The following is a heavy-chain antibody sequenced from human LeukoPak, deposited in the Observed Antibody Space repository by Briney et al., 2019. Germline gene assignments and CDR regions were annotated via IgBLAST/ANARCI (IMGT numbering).Heavy chain of an antibody. CDR1: GFTFSSYS. CDR2: IISSSSYI. J-gene: IGHJ6*02. V-gene: IGHV3-21*01. D-gene: IGHD3-10*01. CDR3: ARDRVTMVRGVISSYYGMDV. Sequence: PGGSLRLSCVASGFTFSSYSMNWVRQAPGKGLEWVSSIISSSSYIYYADSVKGRFTISRDNAKNSLYLQMNSLRAEDTAVYYCARDRVTMVRGVISSYYGMDVWGQGTTVTVSS.